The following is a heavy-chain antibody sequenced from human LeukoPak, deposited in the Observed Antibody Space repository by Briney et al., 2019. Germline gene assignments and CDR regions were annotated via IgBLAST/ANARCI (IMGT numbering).Heavy chain of an antibody. CDR2: ITAGGGTT. V-gene: IGHV3-23*01. Sequence: GGSLRLSCAAPGFAFSNYAMAWVRQAPGKGLQWVSTITAGGGTTSYADSVKGRFTISRDNSQNTLYLQMNSLTAEDTAVYYCAKGGSRYGDFYCFDYWGQGTLVTVSS. CDR1: GFAFSNYA. D-gene: IGHD4-17*01. J-gene: IGHJ4*02. CDR3: AKGGSRYGDFYCFDY.